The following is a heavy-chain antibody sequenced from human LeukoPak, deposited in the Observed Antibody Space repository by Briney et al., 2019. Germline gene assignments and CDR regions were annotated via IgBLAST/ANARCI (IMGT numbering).Heavy chain of an antibody. CDR1: GFTFSSYG. V-gene: IGHV3-48*04. CDR2: ISSDSRTI. CDR3: ARDYLRLGDG. Sequence: GGSLRLSCAASGFTFSSYGMHWVRQAPGKGLEWVSYISSDSRTIHYADSVRGRFTISRDNTKNSLYLQMNSLRAEDTAVYYCARDYLRLGDGWGQGTLVTVSS. D-gene: IGHD3-10*02. J-gene: IGHJ4*02.